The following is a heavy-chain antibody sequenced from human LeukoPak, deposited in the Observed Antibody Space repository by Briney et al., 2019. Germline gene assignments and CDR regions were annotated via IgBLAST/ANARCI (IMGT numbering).Heavy chain of an antibody. CDR1: GFTFSSYS. D-gene: IGHD6-19*01. J-gene: IGHJ5*02. Sequence: GGALRLSCAASGFTFSSYSMNWVRQAPGKGLEWVSSISSSSSYIYYADSVKGRFTISRDNAKNSLYLQMTNLRAADTAVYYCAKDLSRAVAADWFDPWDQGSLVTVSS. CDR2: ISSSSSYI. CDR3: AKDLSRAVAADWFDP. V-gene: IGHV3-21*04.